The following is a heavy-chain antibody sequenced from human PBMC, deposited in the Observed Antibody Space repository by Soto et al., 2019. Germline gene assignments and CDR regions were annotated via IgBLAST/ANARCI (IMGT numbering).Heavy chain of an antibody. CDR2: IIPIFGTA. J-gene: IGHJ5*02. CDR1: GGTFSSYA. D-gene: IGHD3-10*01. V-gene: IGHV1-69*01. Sequence: QVQLVQSGAEVKKPGSSVKVSCKASGGTFSSYAISWVRQAPGQGLEWMGEIIPIFGTANYAQKFQGRVTITADESTSTAYMELSSLRSEDTAVYYCARDYRWFGEQGGDWFDPWGQGTLVTVSS. CDR3: ARDYRWFGEQGGDWFDP.